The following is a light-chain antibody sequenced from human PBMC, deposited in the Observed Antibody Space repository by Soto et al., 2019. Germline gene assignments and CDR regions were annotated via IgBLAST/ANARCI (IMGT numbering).Light chain of an antibody. CDR2: RTS. CDR3: QQRGNWPPIT. CDR1: QSVSNSS. Sequence: EFVLMQSPGTLSLSPGERATLSCRASQSVSNSSLAWYQQKPGQAPRLLIYRTSNRATGIPARFSGSGSGTDFTLTISSLEPEDFALYYCQQRGNWPPITFGQGTRLEIK. V-gene: IGKV3D-20*02. J-gene: IGKJ5*01.